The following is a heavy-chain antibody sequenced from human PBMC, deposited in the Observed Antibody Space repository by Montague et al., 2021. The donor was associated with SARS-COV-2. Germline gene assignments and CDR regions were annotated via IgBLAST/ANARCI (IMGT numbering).Heavy chain of an antibody. CDR3: ARDMRVYYYDSSGYYCYYGMDV. CDR1: GFTFSDYY. J-gene: IGHJ6*02. D-gene: IGHD3-22*01. V-gene: IGHV3-11*05. CDR2: ISSSSSYT. Sequence: SLRLSCAASGFTFSDYYMSWIRQAPGKGLEWVSYISSSSSYTNYADSVKGRFTISRDNAKNSLYLQMNSLRAEDTAVYYCARDMRVYYYDSSGYYCYYGMDVWGQGTTVTVSS.